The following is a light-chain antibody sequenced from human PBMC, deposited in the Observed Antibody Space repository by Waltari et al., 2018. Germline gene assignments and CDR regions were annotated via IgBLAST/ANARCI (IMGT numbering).Light chain of an antibody. CDR1: SGSVSSSYF. V-gene: IGLV8-61*01. J-gene: IGLJ3*02. CDR3: VLYMGSGLWV. CDR2: STN. Sequence: QTVVTQEPSFSVSPGGTVTLTCGLSSGSVSSSYFPSCYQQTPGQAPRHLYSSTNTRSSGVPERFAGSILGNKAALTITGAQADDESDYYCVLYMGSGLWVFGGGTKLTVL.